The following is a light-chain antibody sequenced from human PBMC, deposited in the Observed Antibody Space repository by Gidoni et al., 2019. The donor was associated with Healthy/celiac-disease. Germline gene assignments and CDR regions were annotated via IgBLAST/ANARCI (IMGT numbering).Light chain of an antibody. CDR3: QQRYSTLSIT. CDR2: AAS. J-gene: IGKJ5*01. CDR1: QSISSY. V-gene: IGKV1-39*01. Sequence: DIQMTQSPSSLSASVGDRVTITCRASQSISSYLNWYQQKPGKAPKLLIYAASSLQSGVPSRFSGSGSGTDFTLTISSLQPEDFATDYCQQRYSTLSITFGQGTRLEIK.